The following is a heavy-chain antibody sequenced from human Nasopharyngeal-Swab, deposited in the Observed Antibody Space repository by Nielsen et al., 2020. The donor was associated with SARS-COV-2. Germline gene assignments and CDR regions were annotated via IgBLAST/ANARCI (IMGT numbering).Heavy chain of an antibody. D-gene: IGHD7-27*01. Sequence: GESLKISCAASGFTFSSYGMQWVRQAPGQGLDWVAVISYDGSNKYYADSVKGRFTISRDNSKNTLYLQMNSLRAEDTAVYYCARREHPANWGWERYYNYGMDVWGQGTTVTVSS. CDR3: ARREHPANWGWERYYNYGMDV. J-gene: IGHJ6*02. V-gene: IGHV3-30*03. CDR1: GFTFSSYG. CDR2: ISYDGSNK.